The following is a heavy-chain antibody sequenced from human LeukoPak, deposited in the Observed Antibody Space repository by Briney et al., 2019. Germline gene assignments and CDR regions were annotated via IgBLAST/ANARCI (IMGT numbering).Heavy chain of an antibody. J-gene: IGHJ4*02. CDR1: GFTFSSYS. V-gene: IGHV3-21*01. CDR2: ISSSSSYI. CDR3: ARGGDQLLVEVGVVVVSLDY. Sequence: PGGSLRLSCAASGFTFSSYSMNWVRQAPGKGLEWVSSISSSSSYIYYADSVKGRFTISRDNAKNSLYLQMNSLRAEDTAVYYCARGGDQLLVEVGVVVVSLDYWGQGTLVTVSS. D-gene: IGHD3-22*01.